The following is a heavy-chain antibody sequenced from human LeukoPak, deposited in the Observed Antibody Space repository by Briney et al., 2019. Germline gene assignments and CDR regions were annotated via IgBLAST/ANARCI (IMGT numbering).Heavy chain of an antibody. CDR2: ISERGDNT. CDR1: GFTFSSYG. Sequence: PGGSLRLSCAASGFTFSSYGMSWVRQAPGKGLEWISLISERGDNTFYADSVKGRFTISRDNSKNTGYLQLNSPRVEDTAIYYCAKDYCGSTSCYEGIDACHIWGQGTMVTVSS. V-gene: IGHV3-23*01. CDR3: AKDYCGSTSCYEGIDACHI. D-gene: IGHD2-2*01. J-gene: IGHJ3*02.